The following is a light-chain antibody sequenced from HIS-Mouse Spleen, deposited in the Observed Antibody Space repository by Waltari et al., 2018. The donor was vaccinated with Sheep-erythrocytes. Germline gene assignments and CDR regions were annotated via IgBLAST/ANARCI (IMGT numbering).Light chain of an antibody. J-gene: IGLJ3*02. CDR3: QAWDSSTAWV. CDR2: QDS. V-gene: IGLV3-1*01. CDR1: KLWDKY. Sequence: SYELTQPPSVSVSPGQTASITRSGDKLWDKYACWYQQKPGQSPVLVIYQDSKRPSGIPERFSGSNSGNTATLTISGTQAMDEADYYCQAWDSSTAWVFGGGTKLTVL.